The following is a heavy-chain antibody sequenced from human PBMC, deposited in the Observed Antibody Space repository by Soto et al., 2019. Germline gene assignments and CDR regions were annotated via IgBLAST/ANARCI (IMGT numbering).Heavy chain of an antibody. CDR3: VKQAHGLDGVAFDY. Sequence: QVQLQESGPGLVKPSQTLSLTCTVSGGSISSGDYYWSWIRQPPGKGLEWIGYIYYSGSTFYNPSLKNRVTISLDTSKIQFSLKLSSVTAADTAVYYCVKQAHGLDGVAFDYWGQGTQVTVAS. V-gene: IGHV4-30-4*01. CDR2: IYYSGST. CDR1: GGSISSGDYY. D-gene: IGHD2-15*01. J-gene: IGHJ4*02.